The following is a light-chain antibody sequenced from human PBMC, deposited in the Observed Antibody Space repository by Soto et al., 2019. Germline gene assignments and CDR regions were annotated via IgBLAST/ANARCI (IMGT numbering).Light chain of an antibody. CDR2: EVS. V-gene: IGLV2-14*01. CDR1: SSDVGGYND. Sequence: QSALTQPASVSGSPGQSITISCTGTSSDVGGYNDVSWYQQHPGKAPKLMIYEVSNRPSGVSNRFSGSKSGNTASLNISGLEAEDEADYYCSSYTSSSIAYVFGTGTKLTVL. J-gene: IGLJ1*01. CDR3: SSYTSSSIAYV.